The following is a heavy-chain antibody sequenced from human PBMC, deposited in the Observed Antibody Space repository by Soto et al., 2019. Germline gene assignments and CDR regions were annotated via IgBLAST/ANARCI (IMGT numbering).Heavy chain of an antibody. Sequence: PSETLSLTCTVSGGSMISYYWSWIRQPPGKGLEWIGEINHSGSTNYNPSLKSRVTISVDTSKNQFSLKLSSVTAADTAVYYCARHSSWYSGAFDIWGQGTMVTVSS. CDR3: ARHSSWYSGAFDI. V-gene: IGHV4-34*01. CDR2: INHSGST. D-gene: IGHD6-13*01. J-gene: IGHJ3*02. CDR1: GGSMISYY.